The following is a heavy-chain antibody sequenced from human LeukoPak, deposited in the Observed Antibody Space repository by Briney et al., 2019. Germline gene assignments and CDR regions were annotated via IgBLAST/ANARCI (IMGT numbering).Heavy chain of an antibody. J-gene: IGHJ4*02. V-gene: IGHV3-48*03. CDR3: AREGYDILTGYQYYFDY. D-gene: IGHD3-9*01. CDR1: GFTFSSYE. Sequence: GGSLRLSCAASGFTFSSYEMNWVRQAPGKGLEWVSYISSSASTIYYADSVKGRFTISRDNAKNSLYLQMNSLRAEDTAVYYCAREGYDILTGYQYYFDYWGQGTLVTVSS. CDR2: ISSSASTI.